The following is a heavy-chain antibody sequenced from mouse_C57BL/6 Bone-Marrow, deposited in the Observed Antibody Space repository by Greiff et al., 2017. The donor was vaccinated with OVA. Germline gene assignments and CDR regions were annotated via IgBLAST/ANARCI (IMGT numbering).Heavy chain of an antibody. CDR2: ISYDGSN. Sequence: EVQLQESGPGLVKPSQSLSLTCSVTGYSITSGYYWNWIRQFPGNKLEWMGYISYDGSNNYNPSLKNRISITRDTSKNQFFLKLNSVTTEDTATYYCARDLYYGSSPYYWGQGTTLTVSS. CDR3: ARDLYYGSSPYY. CDR1: GYSITSGYY. V-gene: IGHV3-6*01. D-gene: IGHD1-1*01. J-gene: IGHJ2*01.